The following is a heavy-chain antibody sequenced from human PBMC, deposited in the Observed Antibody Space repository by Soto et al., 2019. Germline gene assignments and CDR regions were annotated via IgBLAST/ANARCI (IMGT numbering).Heavy chain of an antibody. CDR3: ARSLRYFNRGAFDI. V-gene: IGHV4-34*01. CDR2: INHSGST. CDR1: GGSFSGYY. J-gene: IGHJ3*02. D-gene: IGHD3-9*01. Sequence: PSETLSLTCTVSGGSFSGYYWSWIRQPPGKGLEWIGEINHSGSTNYNPSLKSRVTISVDTSKNQFSLKLSSVTAADTAVYYCARSLRYFNRGAFDIWGQGTMVTVSS.